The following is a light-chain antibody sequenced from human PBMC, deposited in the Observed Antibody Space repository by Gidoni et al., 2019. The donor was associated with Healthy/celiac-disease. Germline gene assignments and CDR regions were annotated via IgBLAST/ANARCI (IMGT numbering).Light chain of an antibody. Sequence: DIHMTQSPSSLSASVGDRVTITCRASQSISSYFNWYQQKPGKAPKLLIYAASSLQSGVLSRFSGSGSGTDFTLTISSLQPEDFATYYCQQSYSTPITFGQGTRLEIK. CDR2: AAS. CDR1: QSISSY. CDR3: QQSYSTPIT. V-gene: IGKV1-39*01. J-gene: IGKJ5*01.